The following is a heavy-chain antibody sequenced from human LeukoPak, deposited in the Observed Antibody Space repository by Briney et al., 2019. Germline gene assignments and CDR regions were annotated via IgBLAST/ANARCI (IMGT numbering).Heavy chain of an antibody. Sequence: SETLSLTCAVYGGSFSGYYWSWIRQPPGKGLEWIGEINHSGSTNYNPSLKSRVTISVDTSKNQFSLKLSSVTAADTAVYYCASGAVAGRNHWGQGTLVTVSS. CDR1: GGSFSGYY. D-gene: IGHD6-19*01. CDR2: INHSGST. CDR3: ASGAVAGRNH. V-gene: IGHV4-34*01. J-gene: IGHJ5*02.